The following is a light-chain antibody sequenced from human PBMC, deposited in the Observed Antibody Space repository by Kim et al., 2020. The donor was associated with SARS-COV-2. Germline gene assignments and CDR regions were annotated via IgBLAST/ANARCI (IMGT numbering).Light chain of an antibody. CDR1: KLGYKY. CDR3: QAWDSSNVV. Sequence: SYELTQPPSVSVSPGQTASITCSGDKLGYKYACWYQQKPGQSPLLVIHQDTKRPSGIPERFSGSNSGNTATLTISGTQAMDEADYYCQAWDSSNVVFGGG. CDR2: QDT. V-gene: IGLV3-1*01. J-gene: IGLJ2*01.